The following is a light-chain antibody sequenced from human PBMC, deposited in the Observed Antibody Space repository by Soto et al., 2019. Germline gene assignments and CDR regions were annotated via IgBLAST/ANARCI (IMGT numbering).Light chain of an antibody. CDR3: AAWDDSLVEV. CDR1: RSNIGSNY. CDR2: SDN. V-gene: IGLV1-47*02. Sequence: QSVLTQPPSASGTPGQRVTISCSGSRSNIGSNYVYWYQQLPGTAPKLLIYSDNQRPSGVPDRFSGSKSGTSASLAISGLRSEDEADYYCAAWDDSLVEVFGGGTQLTVL. J-gene: IGLJ2*01.